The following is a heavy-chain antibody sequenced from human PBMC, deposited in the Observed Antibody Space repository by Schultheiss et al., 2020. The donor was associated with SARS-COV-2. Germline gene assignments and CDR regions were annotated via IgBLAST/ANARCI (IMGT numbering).Heavy chain of an antibody. CDR1: GFTFSSYA. D-gene: IGHD4-17*01. CDR2: ISSSSSYI. J-gene: IGHJ4*02. Sequence: GGSLRLSCAASGFTFSSYAMSWVRQAPGKGLEWVSSISSSSSYIYYADSVKGRFTISRDNAKNSLYLQMNSLRAEDTAVYYCARAPYGDPYYFDYWGQGTLVTVSS. V-gene: IGHV3-21*01. CDR3: ARAPYGDPYYFDY.